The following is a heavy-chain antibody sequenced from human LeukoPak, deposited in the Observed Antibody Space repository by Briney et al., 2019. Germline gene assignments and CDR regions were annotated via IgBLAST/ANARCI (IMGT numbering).Heavy chain of an antibody. Sequence: GGSLRLSCAASGFTFGDFWMSWVRQAPGKGLEWVSAISGSGGSTYYADSVKGRFTISRDNSKNTLYLQMNSLRAEDTAVYYCAKDPWAVAAPKYFQHWGQGTLVTVSS. J-gene: IGHJ1*01. CDR1: GFTFGDFW. CDR3: AKDPWAVAAPKYFQH. D-gene: IGHD6-19*01. V-gene: IGHV3-23*01. CDR2: ISGSGGST.